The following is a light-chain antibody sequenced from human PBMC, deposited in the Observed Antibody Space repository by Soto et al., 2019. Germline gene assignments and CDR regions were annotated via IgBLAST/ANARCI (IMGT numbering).Light chain of an antibody. Sequence: IVLTQSPDTLSLSPGQRATLSCRASQTVSRRYLAWYQQKPGQAPLLLIYVVSERASDIPDRFSGSGSGTDFSLTINRLVPEDVAVYYCQYQGSFGGGTKVEIK. J-gene: IGKJ4*01. V-gene: IGKV3-20*01. CDR3: QYQGS. CDR1: QTVSRRY. CDR2: VVS.